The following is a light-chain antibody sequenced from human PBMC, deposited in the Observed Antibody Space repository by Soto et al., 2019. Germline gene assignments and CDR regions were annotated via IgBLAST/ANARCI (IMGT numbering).Light chain of an antibody. CDR3: QQYGRSPLMYT. Sequence: ENVLTQTPGTLSVSPGERATLSCRASQSVDSNFLAWYQQKPGQAPRLLIYGASTRAAGVPDRFSGSGSGTDFTVTITRLEPEDFAVYYCQQYGRSPLMYTFGQGTKLGVK. CDR1: QSVDSNF. V-gene: IGKV3-20*01. CDR2: GAS. J-gene: IGKJ2*01.